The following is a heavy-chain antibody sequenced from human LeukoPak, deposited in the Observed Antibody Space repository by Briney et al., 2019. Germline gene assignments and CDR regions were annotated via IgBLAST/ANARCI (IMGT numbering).Heavy chain of an antibody. CDR3: AKDRGDYYDSSGYLIPLGY. J-gene: IGHJ4*02. Sequence: PGGSLRLSCAASGLTFGSYGMSWVRQAPGKGLEWVSGISGSGGSTYYADSVKGRFTISRDNSKNTLYLQMNSLRAEDTAVYYCAKDRGDYYDSSGYLIPLGYWGQGTLVTVSS. D-gene: IGHD3-22*01. CDR2: ISGSGGST. CDR1: GLTFGSYG. V-gene: IGHV3-23*01.